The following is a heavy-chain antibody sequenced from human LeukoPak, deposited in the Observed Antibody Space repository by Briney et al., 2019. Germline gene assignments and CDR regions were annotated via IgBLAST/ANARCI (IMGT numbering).Heavy chain of an antibody. CDR2: IYHSGNI. D-gene: IGHD2-8*02. CDR3: ARGQSWSFDY. Sequence: PSGTLSLTCAVSGGSISRGNWWSWVRQPPGKGLEWIGEIYHSGNINYNPSLKSRVTISVDKSKNQFSLRVSSVTAADTAVYYCARGQSWSFDYWGQGTLVTVST. J-gene: IGHJ4*02. V-gene: IGHV4-4*02. CDR1: GGSISRGNW.